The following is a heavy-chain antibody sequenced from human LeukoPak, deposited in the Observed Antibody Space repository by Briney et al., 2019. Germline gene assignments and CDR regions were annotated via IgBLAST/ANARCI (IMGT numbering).Heavy chain of an antibody. CDR1: GYTLTELS. Sequence: ASVKVSCKVSGYTLTELSMHWVRQAPGKGLEWMGGFDPEDGETIYAQKFQGRVTMTEDTSTDTAYMELSSLRSKDTAVYYCATHPRGNTIFGVVIVNWGQGTLVTVSS. CDR3: ATHPRGNTIFGVVIVN. J-gene: IGHJ4*02. D-gene: IGHD3-3*01. V-gene: IGHV1-24*01. CDR2: FDPEDGET.